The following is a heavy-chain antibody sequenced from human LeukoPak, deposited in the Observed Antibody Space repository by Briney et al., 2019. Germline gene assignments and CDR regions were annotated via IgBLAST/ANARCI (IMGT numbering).Heavy chain of an antibody. CDR2: ISYDGSNK. CDR1: GFTFSSYG. J-gene: IGHJ4*02. CDR3: ASVGYTSSWYVVDY. Sequence: GGSLRLSCAASGFTFSSYGMHWVRQAPGKGLEWVAVISYDGSNKYYADSVKGRFTISRDNSKNTLYLQMSSLRPEDTAVYYCASVGYTSSWYVVDYWGQGTLVTVSS. D-gene: IGHD6-13*01. V-gene: IGHV3-30*03.